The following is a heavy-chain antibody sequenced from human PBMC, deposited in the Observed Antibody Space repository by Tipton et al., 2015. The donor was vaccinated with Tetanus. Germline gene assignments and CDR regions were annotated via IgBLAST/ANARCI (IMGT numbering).Heavy chain of an antibody. CDR2: IYPGDSDT. V-gene: IGHV5-51*01. Sequence: VQLVQSGAEVKKPGESLKISCKGSGYSFTSYWIGWVSQMPGKGLEWIGIIYPGDSDTRYSPPFQGQVTISADKSISTAYLPWSSLKASDTAMYYCARTRLLWFGELLLEHPPLAFDPWGQGTLVTVSS. CDR3: ARTRLLWFGELLLEHPPLAFDP. D-gene: IGHD3-10*01. CDR1: GYSFTSYW. J-gene: IGHJ5*02.